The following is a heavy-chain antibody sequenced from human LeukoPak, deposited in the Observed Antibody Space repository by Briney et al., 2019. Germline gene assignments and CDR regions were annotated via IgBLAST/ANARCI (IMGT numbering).Heavy chain of an antibody. Sequence: GESLKISGKGSGYSFTDYWIGWVRQMPGQGLEWMAVILPGDSDSNIRYSPSFQGHVTVSADKSITTAYLHWSSLQASDTAIYYCARHQTPGNACYLNTEGFRFDSWGQGTLVTVSS. CDR1: GYSFTDYW. D-gene: IGHD2-15*01. V-gene: IGHV5-51*01. CDR2: ILPGDSDSNI. CDR3: ARHQTPGNACYLNTEGFRFDS. J-gene: IGHJ4*02.